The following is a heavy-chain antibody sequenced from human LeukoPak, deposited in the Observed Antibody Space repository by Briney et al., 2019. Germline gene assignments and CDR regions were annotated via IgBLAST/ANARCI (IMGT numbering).Heavy chain of an antibody. CDR2: ISGSGGNT. CDR3: AKRGVVIRVILVGFHKEAYYFDS. D-gene: IGHD3-22*01. Sequence: GRSLRLSCAASGFTFSTYGMSWVRQAPGKGLEWVSGISGSGGNTYYADSVKGRFTIPRDNSKNTLYLQMNSLRAEDTAVYFCAKRGVVIRVILVGFHKEAYYFDSWGQGALVTVSS. CDR1: GFTFSTYG. V-gene: IGHV3-23*01. J-gene: IGHJ4*02.